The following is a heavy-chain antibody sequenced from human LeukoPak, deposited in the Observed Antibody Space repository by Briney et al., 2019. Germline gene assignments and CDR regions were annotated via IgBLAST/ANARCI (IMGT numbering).Heavy chain of an antibody. Sequence: GGSLRLSCAASAASGFTFSSFIMNWVRQAPGKGLEWVSYISNGNSPIYYADSVKGRFAISRDNAKNSLYLQMYSLRAEDTAVYYCAKDLGRDGYNPRYFDYWGQGTLVTVSS. V-gene: IGHV3-48*01. CDR1: GFTFSSFI. D-gene: IGHD5-24*01. CDR3: AKDLGRDGYNPRYFDY. CDR2: ISNGNSPI. J-gene: IGHJ4*02.